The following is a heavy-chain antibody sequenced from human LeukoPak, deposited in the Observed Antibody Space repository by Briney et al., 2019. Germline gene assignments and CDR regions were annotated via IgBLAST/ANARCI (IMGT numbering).Heavy chain of an antibody. D-gene: IGHD3-22*01. V-gene: IGHV3-30-3*01. Sequence: GGSLRLSCAASGFTFSSYAMRWVRQAPGKGLEWVAVISYDGSNKYYADSVKGRFTISRDNSKNTLYLQMNSLRAEDTAIYYCASSSGYYYRSIDYWGQGTLVTVSS. CDR2: ISYDGSNK. CDR1: GFTFSSYA. J-gene: IGHJ4*02. CDR3: ASSSGYYYRSIDY.